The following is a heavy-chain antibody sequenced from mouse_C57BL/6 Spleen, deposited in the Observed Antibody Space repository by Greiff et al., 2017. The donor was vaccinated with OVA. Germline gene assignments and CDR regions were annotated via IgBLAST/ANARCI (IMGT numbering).Heavy chain of an antibody. J-gene: IGHJ1*03. CDR3: AREGEFGYYGSPWYFDV. Sequence: QVQLKESGPELVKPGASVKISCKASGYTFTDYYINWVKQRPGQGLEWIGWSYPGSGNTKYNEKFKGKATLTVDTSASTAYMQLSSLTSEDSAVYFYAREGEFGYYGSPWYFDVWGTGTTVTVYS. V-gene: IGHV1-84*01. CDR1: GYTFTDYY. CDR2: SYPGSGNT. D-gene: IGHD1-1*01.